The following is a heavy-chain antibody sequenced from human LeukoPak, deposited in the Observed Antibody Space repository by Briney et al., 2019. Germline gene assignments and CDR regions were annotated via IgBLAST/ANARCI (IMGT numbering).Heavy chain of an antibody. D-gene: IGHD3-22*01. CDR3: ARSRITMIVVGKSFDY. Sequence: ASVKVSCTASGYTFTSYAMHWVRQAPGQRLEWMGWINAGNGNTKYSQKFQGRVTITRDTSASTAYMELSSLRSEDTAVYYCARSRITMIVVGKSFDYWGQGTLVTVSS. V-gene: IGHV1-3*01. CDR2: INAGNGNT. CDR1: GYTFTSYA. J-gene: IGHJ4*02.